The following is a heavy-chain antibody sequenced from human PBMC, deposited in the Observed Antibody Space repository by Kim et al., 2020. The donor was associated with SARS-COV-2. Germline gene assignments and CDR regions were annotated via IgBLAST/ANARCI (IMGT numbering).Heavy chain of an antibody. J-gene: IGHJ5*02. CDR3: ARAHHDPITILILWFDP. V-gene: IGHV1-69*13. D-gene: IGHD3-3*01. Sequence: SVKVSCKASGGTFSSYAISWVRQAPGQGLEWMGGIIPIFGTANYAQKFQGRVTITADESTSTAYMELSSLRSEDTAVYYCARAHHDPITILILWFDPWGQGTLVTVSS. CDR1: GGTFSSYA. CDR2: IIPIFGTA.